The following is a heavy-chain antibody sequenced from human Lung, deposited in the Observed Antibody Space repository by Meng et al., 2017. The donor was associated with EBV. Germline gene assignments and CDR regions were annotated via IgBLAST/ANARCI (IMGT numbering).Heavy chain of an antibody. CDR2: IYDSGST. V-gene: IGHV4-30-4*08. Sequence: QVQLQDPAPRLVTPSQTCSLTCTVSGDSIRVGDYYWGWIRQPPGKGLEWIGYIYDSGSTSYNPSLMSRVTISVDTSRNQFSLKLTSVTAADTAVYYCAREYSSSSGLPGPWGQGTLVTVSS. D-gene: IGHD6-6*01. CDR3: AREYSSSSGLPGP. CDR1: GDSIRVGDYY. J-gene: IGHJ5*02.